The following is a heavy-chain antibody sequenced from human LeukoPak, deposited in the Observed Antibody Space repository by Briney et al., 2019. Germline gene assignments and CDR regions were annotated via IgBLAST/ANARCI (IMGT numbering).Heavy chain of an antibody. CDR1: GFTFSDYY. CDR2: ISSRGTYT. Sequence: GGSPRLSCAASGFTFSDYYMNWIRQAPGKGLEWISYISSRGTYTKYADSMKGRFIISRDNAKNSVYLEMNSLRAEDTAVYYCAAGYYFGDYWGQGTLVTVSS. CDR3: AAGYYFGDY. D-gene: IGHD2-15*01. J-gene: IGHJ4*02. V-gene: IGHV3-11*03.